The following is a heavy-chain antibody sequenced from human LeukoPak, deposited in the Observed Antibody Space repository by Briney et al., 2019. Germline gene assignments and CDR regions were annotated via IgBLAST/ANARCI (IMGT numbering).Heavy chain of an antibody. V-gene: IGHV1-18*01. CDR1: RYPFTTSV. J-gene: IGHJ4*02. CDR2: VHPDNGNT. CDR3: ARDHPGFRDY. Sequence: ASVKISCTTSRYPFTTSVINWVRQAAGQRLEWLGWVHPDNGNTYYAQKLQGRVTMTTDTSTSTAYMELRSLRSDDTAVYYCARDHPGFRDYWGQGTLVTVSS.